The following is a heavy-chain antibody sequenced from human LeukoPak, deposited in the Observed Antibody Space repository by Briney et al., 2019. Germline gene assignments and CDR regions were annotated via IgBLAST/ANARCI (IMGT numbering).Heavy chain of an antibody. V-gene: IGHV3-74*01. CDR3: ARGEGGSYFFDY. CDR2: INSDGSST. CDR1: GFTFSSYW. Sequence: GGSLRLSCAASGFTFSSYWMHWVRQAPGKGLVWVSRINSDGSSTSHADSVKGRFTISRDNAKNTLYLQMNSLRAEDTAVYYCARGEGGSYFFDYWGQGTLVTVSS. J-gene: IGHJ4*02. D-gene: IGHD1-26*01.